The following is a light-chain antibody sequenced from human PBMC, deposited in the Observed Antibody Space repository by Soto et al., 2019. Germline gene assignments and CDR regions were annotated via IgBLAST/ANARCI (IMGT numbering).Light chain of an antibody. CDR1: SSDVDGYNY. Sequence: QSVLTQPASVSGSPGQSITISCTGTSSDVDGYNYVAWYQQHPGKAPKLIIYEVSDRPSGVSNRFSGSKSGNTASLTISGLQAEDEAEYYCNSYTSKSTGVFGTGTKVTVL. CDR2: EVS. CDR3: NSYTSKSTGV. J-gene: IGLJ1*01. V-gene: IGLV2-14*01.